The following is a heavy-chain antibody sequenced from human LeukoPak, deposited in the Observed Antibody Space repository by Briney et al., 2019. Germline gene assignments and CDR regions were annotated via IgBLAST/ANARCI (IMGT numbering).Heavy chain of an antibody. CDR3: GRGGDCSSDWGPDY. Sequence: SETLSLTCAVYSGSLRNYYWTWIRQPPDKGLEWIGEVSHRGSTNYNPSLKSRVTISVNTSKNQFSLKLSSVTAADTAVYYCGRGGDCSSDWGPDYWGQGTLVTVSS. CDR2: VSHRGST. V-gene: IGHV4-34*01. D-gene: IGHD6-19*01. J-gene: IGHJ4*02. CDR1: SGSLRNYY.